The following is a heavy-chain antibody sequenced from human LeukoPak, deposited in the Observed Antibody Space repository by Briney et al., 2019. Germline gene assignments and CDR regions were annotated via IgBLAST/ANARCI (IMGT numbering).Heavy chain of an antibody. CDR1: GYSISSGYY. CDR2: IHHSGST. D-gene: IGHD2-2*02. V-gene: IGHV4-38-2*01. J-gene: IGHJ4*02. CDR3: ARHKWYCSSSSCYTFDY. Sequence: SETLSLTXGVSGYSISSGYYWGWMWHPPGKGLEWIGSIHHSGSTYYNPSLKSRVTISVDTSKNQFSLKLSSVTAADTAVYYCARHKWYCSSSSCYTFDYWGQGALVTVSS.